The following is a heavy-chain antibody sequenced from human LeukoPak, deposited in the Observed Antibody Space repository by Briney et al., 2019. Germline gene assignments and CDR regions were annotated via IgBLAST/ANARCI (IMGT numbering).Heavy chain of an antibody. V-gene: IGHV4-61*02. D-gene: IGHD6-13*01. J-gene: IGHJ4*02. Sequence: PSQTLSLTCTVSGGSLSSGSYYWSWIRQPAGKGLEWIGRIYTSGSTNYNPSLKSRVTISVDTSKNQFSLKLSSVTAADTAVYYCARWLYSSSTYYFDYWGQGTLVTVSS. CDR2: IYTSGST. CDR3: ARWLYSSSTYYFDY. CDR1: GGSLSSGSYY.